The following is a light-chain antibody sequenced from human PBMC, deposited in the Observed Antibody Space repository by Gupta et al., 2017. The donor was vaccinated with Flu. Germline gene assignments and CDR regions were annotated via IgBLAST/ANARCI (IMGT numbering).Light chain of an antibody. Sequence: ITCRASQDISSWLVWYQQKPGQAPDVLIHGASVLQGGVSSRFSGSGSGTDFTLTINSLQPEDFAVYYCQQASRFPITFGQGTRLEIQ. V-gene: IGKV1-12*01. J-gene: IGKJ5*01. CDR3: QQASRFPIT. CDR1: QDISSW. CDR2: GAS.